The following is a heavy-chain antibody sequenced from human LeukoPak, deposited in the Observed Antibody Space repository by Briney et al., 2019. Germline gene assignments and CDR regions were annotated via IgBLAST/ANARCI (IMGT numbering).Heavy chain of an antibody. CDR1: GYTFPGYY. CDR3: ARETGGADFGVVRGAFDI. D-gene: IGHD3-3*01. J-gene: IGHJ3*02. V-gene: IGHV1-2*02. Sequence: EASVKVSCKASGYTFPGYYMHWVRQAPGQGLEWMGWINPNSGGTNYAQKFQGRVTMTRDTSISTAYMELSRLRSDDTAVYYCARETGGADFGVVRGAFDIWGQGTMVTVSS. CDR2: INPNSGGT.